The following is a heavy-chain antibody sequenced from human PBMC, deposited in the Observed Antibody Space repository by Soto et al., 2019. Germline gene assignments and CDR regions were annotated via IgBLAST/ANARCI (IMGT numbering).Heavy chain of an antibody. V-gene: IGHV4-4*07. CDR2: IYTSGST. Sequence: ASETLSLTCTVSGGSISSYYWSWIRQPAGKGLEWIGRIYTSGSTNYNPSLKSRVTMSVDTSKNQFSLKLSSVTAADTAVYYCARGAGGAGAHPGPRRYYYYGMDVWGQGTTVTVSS. CDR1: GGSISSYY. CDR3: ARGAGGAGAHPGPRRYYYYGMDV. D-gene: IGHD1-26*01. J-gene: IGHJ6*02.